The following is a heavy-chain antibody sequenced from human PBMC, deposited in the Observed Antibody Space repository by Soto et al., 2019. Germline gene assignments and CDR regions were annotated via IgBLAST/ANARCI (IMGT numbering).Heavy chain of an antibody. D-gene: IGHD3-22*01. CDR1: GLGNTVYL. CDR2: IVVGSGET. J-gene: IGHJ4*02. CDR3: ATGPSRSSGYYYVLFDY. V-gene: IGHV1-58*01. Sequence: VNRDCKAAGLGNTVYLGGRRRMASRQRLEWIGWIVVGSGETIYAQKFQGRVTMTEDTSTDTAYMELCSLRSEDTAVYYCATGPSRSSGYYYVLFDYWGQRTLVPV.